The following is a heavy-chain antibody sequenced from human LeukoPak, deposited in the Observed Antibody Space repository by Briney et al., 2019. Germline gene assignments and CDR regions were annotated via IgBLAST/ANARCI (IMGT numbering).Heavy chain of an antibody. D-gene: IGHD3-10*01. CDR2: ISAYNGNT. J-gene: IGHJ4*02. V-gene: IGHV1-18*01. CDR3: ARGGDSASESLIDY. Sequence: VASVKVSCKASGYTFTSYGISWVRQAPGQGLEWMGWISAYNGNTNYAQKPQGRVTMTTDTSTSTAYMELRSLRSDDTAVYYCARGGDSASESLIDYWGQGTLVTVSS. CDR1: GYTFTSYG.